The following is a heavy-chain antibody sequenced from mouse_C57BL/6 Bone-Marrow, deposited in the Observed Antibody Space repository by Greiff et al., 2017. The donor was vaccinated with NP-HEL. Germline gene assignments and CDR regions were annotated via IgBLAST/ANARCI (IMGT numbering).Heavy chain of an antibody. V-gene: IGHV1-52*01. Sequence: QVQLQQPGAELVRPGSSVKLSCKASGYTFTSYWMHWVKQRPIQGLEWIGNIDPSDSETHYNQKFKDKATLTVDKSSSTAYMQLSSLTSEDSAVYYCAREGSSGYVIAYWGQGTLVTVSA. CDR3: AREGSSGYVIAY. D-gene: IGHD3-2*02. CDR2: IDPSDSET. CDR1: GYTFTSYW. J-gene: IGHJ3*01.